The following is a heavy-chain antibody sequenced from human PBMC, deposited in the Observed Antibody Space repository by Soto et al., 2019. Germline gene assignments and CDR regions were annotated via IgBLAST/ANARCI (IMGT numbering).Heavy chain of an antibody. CDR3: ARDDIPGIAVSTYGMDV. CDR1: GFIFSNFG. V-gene: IGHV3-33*01. J-gene: IGHJ6*02. Sequence: GGSLRLSCAASGFIFSNFGMHWVRQAPGKGLEWVAVIWYDGSNEYYADSVQGRFTISKDNSKSTLYLQMNSLRAEDTAVYYCARDDIPGIAVSTYGMDVWGQGTTVTVSS. CDR2: IWYDGSNE. D-gene: IGHD6-19*01.